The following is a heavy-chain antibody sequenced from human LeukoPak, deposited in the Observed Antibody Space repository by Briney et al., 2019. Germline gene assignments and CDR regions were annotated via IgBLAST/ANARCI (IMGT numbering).Heavy chain of an antibody. J-gene: IGHJ4*02. V-gene: IGHV4-39*01. CDR3: ARLGGSNLDY. Sequence: SSETLSLTCTVSGGSISSSSYYWGWIRQPPGKGLEWIGSIYYSGSTYYNPSLKSRVTISVDTSKNQFSLKLSSVTAADTAVYYCARLGGSNLDYWGQGTLVTVSS. CDR1: GGSISSSSYY. D-gene: IGHD4-11*01. CDR2: IYYSGST.